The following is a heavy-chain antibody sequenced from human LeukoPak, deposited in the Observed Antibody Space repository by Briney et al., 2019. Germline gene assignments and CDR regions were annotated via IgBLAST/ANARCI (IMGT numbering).Heavy chain of an antibody. CDR3: ARHHYGGYEPLKIHR. V-gene: IGHV4-59*08. Sequence: PSETLSLTCTVSGDSISGYYWSWIRQTPGKGLEWIGYIYYSGSTNYNPSLKSRVTISVGTTKSQFSLNLSSVTAADTAVYYCARHHYGGYEPLKIHRWGQGTLVTVSS. CDR2: IYYSGST. D-gene: IGHD4-17*01. CDR1: GDSISGYY. J-gene: IGHJ4*02.